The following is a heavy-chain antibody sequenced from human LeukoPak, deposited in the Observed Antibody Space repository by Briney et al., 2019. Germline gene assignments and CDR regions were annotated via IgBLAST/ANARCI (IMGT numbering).Heavy chain of an antibody. Sequence: SETLSLTCTVSGGSISSSSYYWGWIRQPPGKGLEWIGSIYYSGSTYYNPSLKSRVTISVDTSKNQFSLKLSSVTAADTAVDYWAGGAYGDRYYYYYYMDVWGKGTTVTVSS. D-gene: IGHD4-17*01. J-gene: IGHJ6*03. CDR3: AGGAYGDRYYYYYYMDV. V-gene: IGHV4-39*07. CDR1: GGSISSSSYY. CDR2: IYYSGST.